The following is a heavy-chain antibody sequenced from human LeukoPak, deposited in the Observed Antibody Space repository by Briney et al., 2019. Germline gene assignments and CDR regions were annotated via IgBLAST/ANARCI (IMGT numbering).Heavy chain of an antibody. Sequence: SETLSLTCSVSGDSISNYYWAWIRQPPGKGLEWIASIYYSGSTYYNPSLKSRVTISVDTSRNQFSLKLSSVTAADTAVYYCASLAVAGLSEGYWGQGTLVIVSS. V-gene: IGHV4-39*01. D-gene: IGHD6-19*01. CDR2: IYYSGST. CDR1: GDSISNYY. J-gene: IGHJ4*02. CDR3: ASLAVAGLSEGY.